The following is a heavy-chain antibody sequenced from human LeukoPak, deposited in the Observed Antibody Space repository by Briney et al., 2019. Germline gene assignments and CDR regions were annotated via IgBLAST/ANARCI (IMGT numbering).Heavy chain of an antibody. D-gene: IGHD3-16*01. CDR2: IYYSGST. J-gene: IGHJ3*02. V-gene: IGHV4-59*01. Sequence: PSETLSLTCTVSGGSISSYYWSWIRQPPGKGLEWIGYIYYSGSTNYNPSLKSRVTISVDTSKNQFSLKLSSVTAADTAVYYCARVIYDYGRPDAFDIWRQGTMVTVSS. CDR3: ARVIYDYGRPDAFDI. CDR1: GGSISSYY.